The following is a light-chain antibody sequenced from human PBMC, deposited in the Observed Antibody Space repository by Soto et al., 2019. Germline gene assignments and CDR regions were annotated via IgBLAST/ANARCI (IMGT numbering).Light chain of an antibody. CDR2: QNN. Sequence: QSVLTQPPSVSGAPWQRVSISCTGSSSNIGAGYDVHWYEHLPGTAPKLLIYQNNNRPSGVPDRFSGSKSGTSASLAITGLQAEDEADYYCQSYDSSLSAVVFGGGTKLTVL. V-gene: IGLV1-40*01. CDR3: QSYDSSLSAVV. J-gene: IGLJ2*01. CDR1: SSNIGAGYD.